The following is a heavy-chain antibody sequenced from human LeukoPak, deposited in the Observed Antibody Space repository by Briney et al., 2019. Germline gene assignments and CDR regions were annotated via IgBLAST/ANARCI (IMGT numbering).Heavy chain of an antibody. J-gene: IGHJ4*02. CDR3: TRVKLLRIDY. V-gene: IGHV3-49*04. CDR2: IRSKAYGGTT. Sequence: GGSLRLSCTASGFTFGDYAMSWVRQAPGKGLEWVGFIRSKAYGGTTEYAASVKGRITISRDDSKSIAYLQMNSLKTEDTAVYYCTRVKLLRIDYWGQGTLVTVSS. D-gene: IGHD1-26*01. CDR1: GFTFGDYA.